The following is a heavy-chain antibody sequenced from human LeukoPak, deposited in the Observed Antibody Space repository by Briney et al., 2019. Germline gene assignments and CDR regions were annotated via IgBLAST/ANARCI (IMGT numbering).Heavy chain of an antibody. D-gene: IGHD3-16*01. CDR1: GFTFSDYY. V-gene: IGHV3-11*04. Sequence: KSGGSLRLSCAVSGFTFSDYYMSWVRQAPGKGLEWVSYISSSGSMLHYADSVEGRFTISRDNAKNSLYLQMSSLRVEDTAVYYCARLGEKADFDYWGQGTLVTVSS. J-gene: IGHJ4*02. CDR2: ISSSGSML. CDR3: ARLGEKADFDY.